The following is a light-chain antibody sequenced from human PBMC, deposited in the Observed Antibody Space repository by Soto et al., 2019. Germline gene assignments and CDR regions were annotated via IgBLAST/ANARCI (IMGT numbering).Light chain of an antibody. CDR3: QQHNTYSRT. CDR1: QNISIW. V-gene: IGKV1-5*03. Sequence: DLQMTQSPSTLSASVGDRVTITCRASQNISIWLAWYQQKPGKAPKLLIHRASSLESGVPSRFSGSGSGTEFTLTISSLQPDDFATYYCQQHNTYSRTCGQGTKVDIK. CDR2: RAS. J-gene: IGKJ1*01.